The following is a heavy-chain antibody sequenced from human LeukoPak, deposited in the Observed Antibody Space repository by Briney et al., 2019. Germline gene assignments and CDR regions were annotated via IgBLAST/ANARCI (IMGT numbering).Heavy chain of an antibody. CDR1: GFSFRNYG. D-gene: IGHD3-10*01. J-gene: IGHJ4*02. V-gene: IGHV3-30*02. CDR2: IRSDSSYK. Sequence: GGSLRLSCVASGFSFRNYGMHWVRQAPGKGLEWVTFIRSDSSYKYYADSVKGRFTTSRDSSKSTLDLQMNSLRPEDTALYYCARDRGVSGNYYDYWGQGTLVTVSS. CDR3: ARDRGVSGNYYDY.